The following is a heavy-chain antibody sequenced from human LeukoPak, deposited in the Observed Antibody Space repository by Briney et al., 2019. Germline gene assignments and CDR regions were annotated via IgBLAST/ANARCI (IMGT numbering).Heavy chain of an antibody. Sequence: ATSVTVSCEPSGFTFSTSAMQWVRQARGQRLEWIGWIVLGSGNAKYAQNFKERATITRDMSKSTAYMELSSLRSEDTAVYFCAAGAAAGYFDYWGQGSLVTVSS. D-gene: IGHD6-13*01. V-gene: IGHV1-58*02. J-gene: IGHJ4*02. CDR1: GFTFSTSA. CDR3: AAGAAAGYFDY. CDR2: IVLGSGNA.